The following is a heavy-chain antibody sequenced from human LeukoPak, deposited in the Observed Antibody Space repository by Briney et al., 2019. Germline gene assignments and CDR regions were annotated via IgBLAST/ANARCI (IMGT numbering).Heavy chain of an antibody. J-gene: IGHJ4*02. V-gene: IGHV1-69*13. CDR3: ARGGYYYDSSGYSHLPGY. Sequence: SVKVSCKASGGTFSSYAFSWVRQAPGQGLEWMGGIIPIVGTTNYAQMFQGRVTITADESTSTAYMELSSLRSEDTAVYYCARGGYYYDSSGYSHLPGYWGQGTLVTVSA. D-gene: IGHD3-22*01. CDR1: GGTFSSYA. CDR2: IIPIVGTT.